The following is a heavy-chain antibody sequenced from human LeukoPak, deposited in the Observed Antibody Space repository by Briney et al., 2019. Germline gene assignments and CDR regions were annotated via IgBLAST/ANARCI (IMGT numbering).Heavy chain of an antibody. J-gene: IGHJ3*02. Sequence: ASVKVSCKASGYTFTSYGISWVRQAPGQGLEWMGWISAYNGNTNYAQKLQGRVTMTTDTSTSTAYMELSSLRSEDTAVYYCARACIAVAGRLGAFDIWGQGTMVTVSS. V-gene: IGHV1-18*01. D-gene: IGHD6-19*01. CDR3: ARACIAVAGRLGAFDI. CDR1: GYTFTSYG. CDR2: ISAYNGNT.